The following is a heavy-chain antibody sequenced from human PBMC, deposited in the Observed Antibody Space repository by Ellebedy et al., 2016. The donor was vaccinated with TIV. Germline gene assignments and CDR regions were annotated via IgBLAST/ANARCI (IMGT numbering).Heavy chain of an antibody. J-gene: IGHJ4*02. CDR3: ARDQQWLVLAQPTTTFDY. CDR2: ISGDGITT. Sequence: GGSLRLXCAASGFIFSSYAMNWVRQAPGKGLEWVSVISGDGITTYYADSVKGRFTISRDNSKNTLYLQMNSLRAEDTAIYYCARDQQWLVLAQPTTTFDYWGQGTLVTVSS. D-gene: IGHD6-19*01. CDR1: GFIFSSYA. V-gene: IGHV3-23*01.